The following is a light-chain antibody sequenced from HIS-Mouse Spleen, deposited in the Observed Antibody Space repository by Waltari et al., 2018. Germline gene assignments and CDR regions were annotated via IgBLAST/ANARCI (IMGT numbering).Light chain of an antibody. CDR3: QSYDSSLSHV. Sequence: QSVLTPPPSVSGAPGPRVTISCPGSSSNIGAGYDVHWYQQLPGTAPKLLIYGNSNRPSGVPDRFSGSKSGTSASLAITGLQAEDEADYYCQSYDSSLSHVFGTGTKVTVL. CDR1: SSNIGAGYD. V-gene: IGLV1-40*01. J-gene: IGLJ1*01. CDR2: GNS.